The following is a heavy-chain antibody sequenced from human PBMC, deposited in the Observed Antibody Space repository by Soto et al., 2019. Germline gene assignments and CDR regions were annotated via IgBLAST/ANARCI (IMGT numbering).Heavy chain of an antibody. D-gene: IGHD4-17*01. V-gene: IGHV1-8*01. J-gene: IGHJ6*02. CDR1: GYTFTSYD. Sequence: QVQLVQSGAEVKKPGASVKVSCKASGYTFTSYDINWVRQATGQGLEWMGWMNPNSGNTGYAQKFQGRVTMTRNTSISTAYMELSSLRSEDTAVYYCATDSGGDSRGGYYYYGMDVWGQGTTVTVSS. CDR2: MNPNSGNT. CDR3: ATDSGGDSRGGYYYYGMDV.